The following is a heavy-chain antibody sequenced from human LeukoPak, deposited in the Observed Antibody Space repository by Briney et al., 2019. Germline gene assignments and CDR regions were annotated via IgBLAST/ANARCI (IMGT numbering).Heavy chain of an antibody. D-gene: IGHD6-13*01. J-gene: IGHJ3*02. CDR2: ISSSGSTI. V-gene: IGHV3-11*01. CDR3: ARDRVAAAGWGYDAFDI. CDR1: GFTFSDYH. Sequence: GGSLRLSCAASGFTFSDYHMSWIRQAPGKGLEWVSYISSSGSTIYYADSVKGRFTTSRDNAKNSLYLQMNSLRAEDTAVYYCARDRVAAAGWGYDAFDIWGQGTMVAVSS.